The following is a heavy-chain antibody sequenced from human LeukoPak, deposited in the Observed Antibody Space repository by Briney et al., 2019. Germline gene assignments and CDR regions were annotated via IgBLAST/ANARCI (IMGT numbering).Heavy chain of an antibody. J-gene: IGHJ3*02. CDR1: GFTVSSNY. CDR2: IYSGGST. V-gene: IGHV3-53*04. CDR3: ARDRGDAFDI. Sequence: QAGGSLRLSCAASGFTVSSNYMSWVRQAPGKGLEWVSVIYSGGSTYYADSVEGRFTISRHNSKNTLYLQMNSLRAEDTAVYYCARDRGDAFDIWGQGTMVTVSS.